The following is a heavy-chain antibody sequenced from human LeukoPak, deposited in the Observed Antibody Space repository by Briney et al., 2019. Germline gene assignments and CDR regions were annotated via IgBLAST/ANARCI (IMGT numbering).Heavy chain of an antibody. J-gene: IGHJ4*02. Sequence: PSETLSLTCTVSGGSISSGGYSWSWIRQPPGKGLEWIGYIYHSGSTYYNPSLKSRVTISVDRSKNQFSLKLSSVTAADTAVYYCARGGYSYGNFDYWGQGTLVTVSS. CDR2: IYHSGST. V-gene: IGHV4-30-2*01. D-gene: IGHD5-18*01. CDR1: GGSISSGGYS. CDR3: ARGGYSYGNFDY.